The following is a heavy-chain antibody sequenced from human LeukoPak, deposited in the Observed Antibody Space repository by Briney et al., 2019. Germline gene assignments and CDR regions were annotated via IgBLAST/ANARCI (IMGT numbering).Heavy chain of an antibody. CDR1: GYTFTSYG. V-gene: IGHV7-4-1*02. D-gene: IGHD1-26*01. Sequence: GASVKVSCKASGYTFTSYGIHWVRQAPGQGLDWMGWINTNTGNPTYAQGFTGRSVFSLETSVSTSYLQITSLKAEDTAVYYCARGRGSSAGLGYFYYYIDVWGQGTTVTVSS. CDR2: INTNTGNP. CDR3: ARGRGSSAGLGYFYYYIDV. J-gene: IGHJ6*02.